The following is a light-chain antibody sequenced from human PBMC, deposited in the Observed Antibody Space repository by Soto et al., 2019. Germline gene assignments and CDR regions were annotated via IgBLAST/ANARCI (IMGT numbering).Light chain of an antibody. V-gene: IGLV4-69*01. J-gene: IGLJ2*01. CDR2: LNSAGSH. CDR1: SGHSNYV. Sequence: QSVLTQSPSASASLGASVKLTCTLSSGHSNYVIAWHQQQPEKGPRYLMKLNSAGSHNKGDGIPDRFSGSSSGAERYLTISSLQSEDEADYYCQTWDTGIVVFGGGTKLTVL. CDR3: QTWDTGIVV.